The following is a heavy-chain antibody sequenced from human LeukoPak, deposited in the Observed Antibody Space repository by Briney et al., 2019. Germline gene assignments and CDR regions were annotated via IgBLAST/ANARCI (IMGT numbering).Heavy chain of an antibody. CDR2: IYDDGGT. J-gene: IGHJ2*01. CDR1: GGSVSGFI. Sequence: SETLSLTCTVSGGSVSGFIWSWLRQPPGQGLEWIAYIYDDGGTNYNPSLKSRVTISVDTSKNHFSLRLTSVTAADTAVYYCVRLSVVSPHRYFDLWGRGTLVTVSS. CDR3: VRLSVVSPHRYFDL. D-gene: IGHD4-23*01. V-gene: IGHV4-59*08.